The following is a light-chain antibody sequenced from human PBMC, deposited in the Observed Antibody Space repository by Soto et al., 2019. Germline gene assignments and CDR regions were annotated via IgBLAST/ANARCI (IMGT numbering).Light chain of an antibody. V-gene: IGKV1-39*01. J-gene: IGKJ2*01. CDR2: AAS. CDR3: QQSYTTPFT. CDR1: QSININ. Sequence: DIQMTQSPSSQSASVRDRVTITCRASQSININLNWYQQKPGNAPKLLISAASKLQGGVTSRFSGSGSGTDFTITISTLQSEDLATYYCQQSYTTPFTFGPGTKLEIK.